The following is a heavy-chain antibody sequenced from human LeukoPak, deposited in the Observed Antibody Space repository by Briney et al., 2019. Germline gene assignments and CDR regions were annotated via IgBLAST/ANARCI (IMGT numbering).Heavy chain of an antibody. V-gene: IGHV1-2*02. D-gene: IGHD3-3*01. CDR3: ARGPRGYDFWSGYYAGHY. CDR2: INPNSGGT. CDR1: GYTFTGYY. J-gene: IGHJ4*02. Sequence: GASVKVSCKASGYTFTGYYMHWVRQAPGQGLEWMGWINPNSGGTNYAQKFQGRVTMTRDTSISTAYMELSRLRSDDTAVYYCARGPRGYDFWSGYYAGHYWGQGTLVTVSS.